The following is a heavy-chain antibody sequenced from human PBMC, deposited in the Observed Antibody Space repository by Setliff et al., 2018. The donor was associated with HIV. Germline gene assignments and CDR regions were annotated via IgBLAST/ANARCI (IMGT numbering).Heavy chain of an antibody. D-gene: IGHD3-3*01. CDR1: VWSFSGYY. J-gene: IGHJ3*02. CDR3: ARPGSGYYRRVGAFDI. Sequence: PSETLSLTCAVYVWSFSGYYWSWIRQPPGKGLEWIGEINHSGSTNYNPSLKSRVTISVDTSKNQFSLKLSSVTAADTAVYYCARPGSGYYRRVGAFDIWGQGTMVTVSS. V-gene: IGHV4-34*01. CDR2: INHSGST.